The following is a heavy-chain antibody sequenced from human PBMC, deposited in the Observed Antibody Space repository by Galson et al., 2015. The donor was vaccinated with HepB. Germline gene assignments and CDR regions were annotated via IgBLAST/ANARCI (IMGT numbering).Heavy chain of an antibody. CDR2: VYDSGST. CDR1: GGSVSRGSYY. CDR3: ARGLIMITFGGVIVKNWFDP. V-gene: IGHV4-61*01. D-gene: IGHD3-16*02. J-gene: IGHJ5*02. Sequence: ETLSLTCTVSGGSVSRGSYYWSWIRQPPGKGLEWIGYVYDSGSTNYNPSLKSRVTISVDTFKNQFSLKLSSVTAADTAVYYCARGLIMITFGGVIVKNWFDPWGQGTLVIVSS.